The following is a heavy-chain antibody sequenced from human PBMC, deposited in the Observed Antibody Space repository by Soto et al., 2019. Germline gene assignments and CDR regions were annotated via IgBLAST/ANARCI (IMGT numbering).Heavy chain of an antibody. CDR3: ARDTNGLHY. V-gene: IGHV3-74*01. J-gene: IGHJ4*02. D-gene: IGHD2-8*01. CDR2: ISTDGSIT. CDR1: GLIFSNYK. Sequence: GGSLRLSCAASGLIFSNYKMHWVRQAPGKGLVWVSRISTDGSITAYADSVKGRFTVSRDNAKNTLYLQMNSLRVDDTDVYYCARDTNGLHYWGQGTLVTVSS.